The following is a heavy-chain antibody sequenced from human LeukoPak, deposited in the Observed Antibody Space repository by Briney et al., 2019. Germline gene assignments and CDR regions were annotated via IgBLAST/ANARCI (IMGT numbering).Heavy chain of an antibody. CDR2: INPSGGST. D-gene: IGHD1-1*01. CDR1: GYIFTNYY. J-gene: IGHJ3*02. V-gene: IGHV1-46*01. CDR3: ASNNWNDGLDAFDI. Sequence: ASVKVSCKASGYIFTNYYIYWVRQAPGQGLEWMGIINPSGGSTSYAQKFQGRVTMTRDMSTSTVYMELSSLRSEDTAVYYCASNNWNDGLDAFDIWGQGTMVTVSS.